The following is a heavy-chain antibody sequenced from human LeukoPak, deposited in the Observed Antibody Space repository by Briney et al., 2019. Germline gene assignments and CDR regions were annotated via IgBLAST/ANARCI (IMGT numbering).Heavy chain of an antibody. D-gene: IGHD3-3*01. CDR3: ARTWSGYYIFAIYYFDY. V-gene: IGHV4-34*01. CDR2: INHSGST. CDR1: GGSFSGYY. J-gene: IGHJ4*02. Sequence: KPSETLSLTCAVYGGSFSGYYWSWIRQPPGKGLEWIGEINHSGSTNYNPSLKSRVTISVDTSKNQFSLKLSSVTAADTAVYYCARTWSGYYIFAIYYFDYWGQGTLVTVSS.